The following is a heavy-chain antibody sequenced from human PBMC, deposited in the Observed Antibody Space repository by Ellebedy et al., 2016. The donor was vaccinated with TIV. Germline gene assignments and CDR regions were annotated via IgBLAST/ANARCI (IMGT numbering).Heavy chain of an antibody. CDR3: ARGGTFIRGVIAALDY. J-gene: IGHJ4*02. D-gene: IGHD3-10*01. CDR1: GFSLSDYA. Sequence: GGSLRLXXAASGFSLSDYAMYWVRQAPGKGLQWVAVFSSDGNFDYYADSVKGRFTISRDNSKNTLYLQMNSLRVEDTAVYYCARGGTFIRGVIAALDYWGQGNLVIVSS. V-gene: IGHV3-30*04. CDR2: FSSDGNFD.